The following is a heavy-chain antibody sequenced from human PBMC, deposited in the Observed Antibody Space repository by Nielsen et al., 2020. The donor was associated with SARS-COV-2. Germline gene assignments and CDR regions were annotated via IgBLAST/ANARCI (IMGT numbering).Heavy chain of an antibody. CDR1: GYTFTSYY. Sequence: ASVKVSCKASGYTFTSYYMHWVRQAPGQGLEWMGIINPSGGSTSYAQKFQGRVTMTRNTSISTAYMELSSLRSEDTAVYYCARAGDSSSWGYISPYYYYYYMDVWGKGTTVTVSS. V-gene: IGHV1-46*01. CDR3: ARAGDSSSWGYISPYYYYYYMDV. D-gene: IGHD6-13*01. CDR2: INPSGGST. J-gene: IGHJ6*03.